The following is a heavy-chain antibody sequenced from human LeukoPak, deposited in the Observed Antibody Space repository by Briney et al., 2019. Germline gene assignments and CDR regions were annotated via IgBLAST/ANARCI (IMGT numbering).Heavy chain of an antibody. CDR3: ARDYGGNFDY. V-gene: IGHV4-59*01. CDR1: GGFISSYY. D-gene: IGHD1-14*01. J-gene: IGHJ4*02. CDR2: IYYSGST. Sequence: PSETLSLTCTVSGGFISSYYWSWVRQPPGKGLEWIAYIYYSGSTNYNPSLKSRVTISVDTSKNQFSLKLSSVTAADTAVYYCARDYGGNFDYWGQGTLVTVSS.